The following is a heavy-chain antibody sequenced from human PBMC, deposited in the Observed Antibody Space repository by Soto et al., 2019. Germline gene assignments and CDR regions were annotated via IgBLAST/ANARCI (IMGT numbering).Heavy chain of an antibody. V-gene: IGHV2-5*02. CDR1: GFSLSTSGVG. CDR2: IYWDDDR. Sequence: GSGPTLVNPTQTLTVTCTFSGFSLSTSGVGVGWIRQTPGKALEWLALIYWDDDRRYNPSLKSRLTITKDTSKNQVVLTMTNMDPVDTATYYCAHSRSVYSDYDTPPLGYYYMDVWGKGTTVTVSS. D-gene: IGHD5-12*01. CDR3: AHSRSVYSDYDTPPLGYYYMDV. J-gene: IGHJ6*03.